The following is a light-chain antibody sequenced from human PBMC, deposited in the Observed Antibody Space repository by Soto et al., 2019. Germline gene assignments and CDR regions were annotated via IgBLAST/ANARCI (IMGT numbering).Light chain of an antibody. CDR2: GAS. CDR1: QSLSGRS. V-gene: IGKV3-20*01. Sequence: IVLTQSPGTLSLSPGDGATLSCRASQSLSGRSLAWYRQKPGQAPTLLIYGASSRATGIPDRFSGSGSGTDFTLIISRLEPEDFAVYYCHQYGISPFTFGPGTRVDV. J-gene: IGKJ3*01. CDR3: HQYGISPFT.